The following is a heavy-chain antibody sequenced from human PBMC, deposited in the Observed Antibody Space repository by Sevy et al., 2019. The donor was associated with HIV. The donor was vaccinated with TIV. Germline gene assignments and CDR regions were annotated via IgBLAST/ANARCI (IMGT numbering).Heavy chain of an antibody. V-gene: IGHV1-18*01. CDR2: ISPFNGDT. CDR3: ARAYCSGGSCYSLTY. D-gene: IGHD2-15*01. CDR1: GYTFTNYR. J-gene: IGHJ4*02. Sequence: GESLKISCKASGYTFTNYRIYWVRQAPGQGLEWMGWISPFNGDTNYVQKLQGRVTMITDTSTSTAYMELRSLRSDDTAVYYCARAYCSGGSCYSLTYWGQGTLVTVSS.